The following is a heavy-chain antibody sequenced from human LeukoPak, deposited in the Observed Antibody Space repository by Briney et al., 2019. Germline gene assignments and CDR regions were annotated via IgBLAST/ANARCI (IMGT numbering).Heavy chain of an antibody. CDR3: AKDRWYSGSYPGPFDY. V-gene: IGHV3-23*01. Sequence: GGSLRLSCAVSGFTFSDYCMAWVRQAPGKGLEWVSAISGSGGSTYYADSVKGRFTISRDNSKNTLYLQMNSLRAEDTALYYCAKDRWYSGSYPGPFDYWGQGTLVTVSS. CDR1: GFTFSDYC. J-gene: IGHJ4*02. CDR2: ISGSGGST. D-gene: IGHD1-26*01.